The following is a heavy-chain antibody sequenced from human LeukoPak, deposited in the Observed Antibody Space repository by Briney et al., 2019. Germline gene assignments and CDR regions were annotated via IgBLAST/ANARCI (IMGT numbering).Heavy chain of an antibody. V-gene: IGHV3-53*01. D-gene: IGHD3/OR15-3a*01. CDR3: ARMDLYYYYYYMDV. J-gene: IGHJ6*03. Sequence: GGSLRLSCAASGFTVSSNYMSWVRQAPGKGLEWVSVIYSGGSTYYADSVKGRFTISRGNSKNTLYLQMNSLRAEDTAVYYCARMDLYYYYYYMDVWGKGTTVTISS. CDR2: IYSGGST. CDR1: GFTVSSNY.